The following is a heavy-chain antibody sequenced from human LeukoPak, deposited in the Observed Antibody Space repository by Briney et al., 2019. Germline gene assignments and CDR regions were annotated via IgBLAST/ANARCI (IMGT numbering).Heavy chain of an antibody. Sequence: PGGSLRLSCVASGFSFRSYDVSWVRLAPGKGLEWVANIKEDGTETYYVDSVKGRFTISRDNAKNSLYLQMNSLRVEDTAVYYCAKEGRSLQTYWGQGTLVTVSS. CDR1: GFSFRSYD. CDR3: AKEGRSLQTY. J-gene: IGHJ4*02. V-gene: IGHV3-7*03. CDR2: IKEDGTET. D-gene: IGHD5-24*01.